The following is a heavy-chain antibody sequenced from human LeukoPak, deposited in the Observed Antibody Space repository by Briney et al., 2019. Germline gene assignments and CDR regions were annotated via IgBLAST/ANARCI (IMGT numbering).Heavy chain of an antibody. D-gene: IGHD2-2*01. V-gene: IGHV4-59*08. CDR2: ISYSGST. CDR3: ARHKGPARSFDY. CDR1: GGSISSYY. J-gene: IGHJ4*02. Sequence: PSETLSLTCTVSGGSISSYYWSWIRQPPGKGLEWIGYISYSGSTNYNPSLKSRVTISVDTSRNQFSLKLSSVTAADTAVYYCARHKGPARSFDYWGQGTLVTVSS.